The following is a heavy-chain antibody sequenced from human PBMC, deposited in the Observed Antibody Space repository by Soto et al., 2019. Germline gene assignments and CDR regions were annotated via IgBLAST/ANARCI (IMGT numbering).Heavy chain of an antibody. CDR3: AKDRYTAMASDY. Sequence: GGSLRLSCGGSGFTFSSYAMSWVRQAPGKGLEWVSAISGSGGSTYYADSVKGRFTISRDNSKNTLYLQMNSLRAEDTAVYYCAKDRYTAMASDYWGQGTLVTVYS. CDR1: GFTFSSYA. D-gene: IGHD5-18*01. CDR2: ISGSGGST. V-gene: IGHV3-23*01. J-gene: IGHJ4*02.